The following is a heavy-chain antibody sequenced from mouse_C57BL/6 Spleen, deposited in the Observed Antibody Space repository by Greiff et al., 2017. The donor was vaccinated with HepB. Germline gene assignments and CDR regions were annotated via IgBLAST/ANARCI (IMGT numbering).Heavy chain of an antibody. CDR1: GYAFSSSW. J-gene: IGHJ1*03. V-gene: IGHV1-82*01. D-gene: IGHD2-5*01. CDR3: ARGAYYSNWYFDV. CDR2: IYPGDGDT. Sequence: QVHVKQSGPELVKPGASVKISCKASGYAFSSSWMNWVKQRPGKGLEWIGRIYPGDGDTNYNGKFKGKATLTADKSSSTAYMQLSSLTSEDSAVYFCARGAYYSNWYFDVWGTGTTVTVSS.